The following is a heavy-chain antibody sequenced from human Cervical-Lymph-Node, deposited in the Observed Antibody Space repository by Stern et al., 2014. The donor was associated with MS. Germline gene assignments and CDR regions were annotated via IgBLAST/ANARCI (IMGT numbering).Heavy chain of an antibody. V-gene: IGHV2-5*02. CDR2: IYWDGDN. CDR3: THTRWSGYSLFYYYGMDV. Sequence: ESGPTLVKPTQTVTLTCTFSGFSLFTNGVGVGWVRQPPGKALEWLGVIYWDGDNRYSPSLRSRLTITKDTSKNQVVLTMTNMDPLDTATYYCTHTRWSGYSLFYYYGMDVWGQGTTVTVSS. CDR1: GFSLFTNGVG. D-gene: IGHD3-3*01. J-gene: IGHJ6*02.